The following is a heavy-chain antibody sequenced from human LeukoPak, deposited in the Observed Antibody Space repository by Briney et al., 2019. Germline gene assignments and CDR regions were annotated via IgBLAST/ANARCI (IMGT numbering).Heavy chain of an antibody. V-gene: IGHV4-61*01. D-gene: IGHD3-3*01. Sequence: PSETLSLTCTVSGGSVSSGSYYWSWIRQPPGKRLEWIGYIYYSGSTNYNPTLKSRVTISVDTSKNQFSLKLSSVTAADTAVYYCARDRFEVTIFGVAIVNYFDCWGQGTLVTVSS. J-gene: IGHJ4*02. CDR1: GGSVSSGSYY. CDR2: IYYSGST. CDR3: ARDRFEVTIFGVAIVNYFDC.